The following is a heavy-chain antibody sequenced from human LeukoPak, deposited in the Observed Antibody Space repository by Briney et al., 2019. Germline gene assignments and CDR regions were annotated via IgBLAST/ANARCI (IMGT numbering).Heavy chain of an antibody. Sequence: PSETLSLTCTVSGGSISSSSYYWGWIRQPPGKGLEWIGSIYYSGSTYYNPSLKSRVTISVDTSKNQFSLKLSSVTAADTAVYYCARPIRSRDNNWFDPWGQGTLVIVSS. CDR1: GGSISSSSYY. CDR3: ARPIRSRDNNWFDP. J-gene: IGHJ5*02. V-gene: IGHV4-39*01. CDR2: IYYSGST. D-gene: IGHD3-10*01.